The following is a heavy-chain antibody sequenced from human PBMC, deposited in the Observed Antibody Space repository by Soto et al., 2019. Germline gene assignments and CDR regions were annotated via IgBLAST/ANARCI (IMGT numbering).Heavy chain of an antibody. CDR3: ARATREGYYFDF. CDR1: GDSFSTHY. CDR2: VNYGGST. V-gene: IGHV4-34*01. J-gene: IGHJ2*01. D-gene: IGHD2-15*01. Sequence: QVRLQQWGAGLLKPSETLSLTCAVYGDSFSTHYWSWNPQSPVRGLEWLGEVNYGGSTNYNPSLKSRVTVSVDASKIHFSLRMSSVTAADTAMYYCARATREGYYFDFWGRGTLVTVSS.